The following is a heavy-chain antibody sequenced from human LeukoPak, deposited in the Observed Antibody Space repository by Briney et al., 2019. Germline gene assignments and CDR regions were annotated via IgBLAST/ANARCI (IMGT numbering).Heavy chain of an antibody. V-gene: IGHV3-30*02. J-gene: IGHJ4*02. D-gene: IGHD1-7*01. CDR1: GFTFSSYG. CDR3: ATAGNYRFDN. Sequence: PGGSLRLSCAASGFTFSSYGMHWIRQAPGKGLEWVAFIRYDESDKYYADSVKGRFTISRDNSRNTLYLQMNSLRTEDTAVYYCATAGNYRFDNWGQGTLVTVSS. CDR2: IRYDESDK.